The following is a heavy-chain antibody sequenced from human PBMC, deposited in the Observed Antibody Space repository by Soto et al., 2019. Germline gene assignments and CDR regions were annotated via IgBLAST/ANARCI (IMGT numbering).Heavy chain of an antibody. CDR2: INLDGSEK. V-gene: IGHV3-7*05. CDR1: GFTFRTYW. D-gene: IGHD5-18*01. Sequence: PGGSLRLSCAASGFTFRTYWLSWVGQVPGKGLEWVANINLDGSEKNYVDSVKGRFTISRDNARNSLYLQMSSLRAEDTALYYCARDGSTSWYSYDYHGMDVWGQGTTVTVSS. J-gene: IGHJ6*02. CDR3: ARDGSTSWYSYDYHGMDV.